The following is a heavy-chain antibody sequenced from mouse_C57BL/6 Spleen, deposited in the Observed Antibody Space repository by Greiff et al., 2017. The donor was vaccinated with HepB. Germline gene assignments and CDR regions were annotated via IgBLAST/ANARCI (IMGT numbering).Heavy chain of an antibody. J-gene: IGHJ3*01. CDR3: ARRGDRAWFAY. CDR1: GYSITSGYY. V-gene: IGHV3-6*01. Sequence: DVQLQESGPGLVKPSQSLSLTCSVTGYSITSGYYWNWIRQFPGNKLEWMGYISYDGSNNYNPSLKNRISITRDTSKNQFFLKLNSVTTEDTATYYCARRGDRAWFAYWGQGTLVTVSA. D-gene: IGHD3-3*01. CDR2: ISYDGSN.